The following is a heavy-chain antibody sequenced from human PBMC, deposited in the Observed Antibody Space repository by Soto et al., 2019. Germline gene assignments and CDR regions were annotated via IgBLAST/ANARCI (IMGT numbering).Heavy chain of an antibody. CDR1: GFTFSSYG. J-gene: IGHJ4*02. D-gene: IGHD1-26*01. V-gene: IGHV3-30*18. CDR3: AKDPRGSYDDNYFDY. CDR2: ISYDGSNK. Sequence: QVQLVESGGGVVQPGRSLRLSCAAYGFTFSSYGMHWVRQAPGKGLEWVAVISYDGSNKYYADSVKGRFTISRDNSKNTLYLQMNSLRAEDTAVYYCAKDPRGSYDDNYFDYWGQGTLVTVSS.